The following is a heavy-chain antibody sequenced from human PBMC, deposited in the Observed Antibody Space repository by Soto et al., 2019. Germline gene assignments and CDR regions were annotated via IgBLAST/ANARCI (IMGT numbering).Heavy chain of an antibody. V-gene: IGHV3-30*18. D-gene: IGHD6-19*01. CDR2: ISGHGGGK. CDR1: GFTFSTYS. J-gene: IGHJ4*02. Sequence: QVQLVESGGGVAQPGRSLRLSCAASGFTFSTYSMHWVRQAPGKGLEWVAVISGHGGGKYYVESVNGRFSISRDNSQNTLYLQMKSLRPDATAVYYCAKEYISGWPKLDYWGQGTLVPVSS. CDR3: AKEYISGWPKLDY.